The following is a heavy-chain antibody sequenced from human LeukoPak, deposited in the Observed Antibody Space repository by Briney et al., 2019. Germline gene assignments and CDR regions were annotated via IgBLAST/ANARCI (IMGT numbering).Heavy chain of an antibody. CDR1: GGTFSSYA. CDR2: IIPILGIA. Sequence: ASVKVSCKASGGTFSSYAISWVRQAPGQGLEWMGRIIPILGIANYAQKFQGRVTITADKSTSTAYMELSSLRSEDTAVYYCARSRLHSSFDYWGQGTLVTVSS. CDR3: ARSRLHSSFDY. V-gene: IGHV1-69*04. J-gene: IGHJ4*02. D-gene: IGHD4-11*01.